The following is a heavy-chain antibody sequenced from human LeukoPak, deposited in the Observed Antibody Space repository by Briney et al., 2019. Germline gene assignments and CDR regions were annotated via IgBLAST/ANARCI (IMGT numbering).Heavy chain of an antibody. D-gene: IGHD2-2*02. CDR2: INPNSGGT. CDR3: ARDSQYCSSTSCYTGTYYYYGMDV. Sequence: ASVKVSCKASGYTFTGYYMHWVRQAPGQGLEWMGWINPNSGGTNYAQKFQGGVTMTRDTSISTAYMELSRLRSDDTAVYYCARDSQYCSSTSCYTGTYYYYGMDVWGQGTTVTASS. CDR1: GYTFTGYY. J-gene: IGHJ6*02. V-gene: IGHV1-2*02.